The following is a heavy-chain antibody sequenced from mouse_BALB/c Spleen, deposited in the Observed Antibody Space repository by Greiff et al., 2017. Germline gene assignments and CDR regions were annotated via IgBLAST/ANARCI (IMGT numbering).Heavy chain of an antibody. D-gene: IGHD2-3*01. V-gene: IGHV5-6-5*01. Sequence: EVQLVESGGGLVKPGGSLKLSCAASGFTFSSYAMSWVRQTPEKRLEWVASISSGGSTYYPDSVKGRFTISRDNARNILYLQMSSLRSEDTAMYYCATIYDGYYGGFAYWGQGTLVTVSA. CDR3: ATIYDGYYGGFAY. J-gene: IGHJ3*01. CDR1: GFTFSSYA. CDR2: ISSGGST.